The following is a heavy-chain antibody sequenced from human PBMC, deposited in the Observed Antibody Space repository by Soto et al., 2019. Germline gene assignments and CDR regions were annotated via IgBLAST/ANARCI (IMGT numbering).Heavy chain of an antibody. CDR3: ARDFDV. V-gene: IGHV3-7*01. Sequence: EVQLVESGGGLVQPGGSLRLSCEASGFSFSAYWMSWVRQAPGKGLEWVANIKQDGSEQYYVDSVKGRITISRNNAKNSQYLQMNSLRAEDTAVFYCARDFDVWGRGTLVTVSS. J-gene: IGHJ2*01. CDR2: IKQDGSEQ. CDR1: GFSFSAYW.